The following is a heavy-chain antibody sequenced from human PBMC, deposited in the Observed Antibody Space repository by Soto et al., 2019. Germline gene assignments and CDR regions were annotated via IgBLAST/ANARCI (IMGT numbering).Heavy chain of an antibody. CDR3: ARIAMVRGVIINDY. J-gene: IGHJ4*02. D-gene: IGHD3-10*01. V-gene: IGHV2-26*01. CDR1: GFSLSNARMG. CDR2: IFSNDEK. Sequence: QVTLKESGPVLVKPTETLTLTCTVSGFSLSNARMGVSWIRQPPGKALEWLAHIFSNDEKSYSTSLKSRLTISKDTSKSQVVLTMTNMDPVDTATYYCARIAMVRGVIINDYWGQGTLVTVSS.